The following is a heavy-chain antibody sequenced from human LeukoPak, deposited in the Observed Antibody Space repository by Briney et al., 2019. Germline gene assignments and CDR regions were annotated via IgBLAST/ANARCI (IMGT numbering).Heavy chain of an antibody. Sequence: PSETLSLTCTVSGGSISSYYWNWIRQPPGKGLEWIGYIYYSGSTNYNPSLKSRVTISVDTSKNQFSLKLNSVTAADTAVYYCARHQGDSYYYYMGVWGKGTTVTVSS. CDR2: IYYSGST. J-gene: IGHJ6*03. V-gene: IGHV4-59*08. CDR1: GGSISSYY. CDR3: ARHQGDSYYYYMGV.